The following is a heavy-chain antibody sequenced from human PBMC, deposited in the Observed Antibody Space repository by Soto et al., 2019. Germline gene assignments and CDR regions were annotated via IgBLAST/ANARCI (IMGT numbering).Heavy chain of an antibody. CDR3: ARVGGLGIAARYYYYGMDV. J-gene: IGHJ6*02. D-gene: IGHD6-13*01. CDR1: GGSISSGGYY. V-gene: IGHV4-31*03. CDR2: IYYSGST. Sequence: SETLSLTCTVSGGSISSGGYYWSWIRPHPGKGLEWIGYIYYSGSTYYNPSLKSRVTISVDTSKNQFSLKLSSVTAADTAVYYCARVGGLGIAARYYYYGMDVWGQGTTVTVSS.